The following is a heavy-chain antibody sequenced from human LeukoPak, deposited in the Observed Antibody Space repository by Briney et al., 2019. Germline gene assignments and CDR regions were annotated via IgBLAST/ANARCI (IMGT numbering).Heavy chain of an antibody. Sequence: GGSLSLSCAASGFTVTTDHMSWVRQAPGRGLEWVSIVYSDGSKYHADSVKGRFTISRDTCKNTVHLQMNSLRAEDTAIYYCARVWELSFDHWGQGNLATVSS. J-gene: IGHJ4*02. D-gene: IGHD1-26*01. CDR1: GFTVTTDH. CDR2: VYSDGSK. CDR3: ARVWELSFDH. V-gene: IGHV3-53*01.